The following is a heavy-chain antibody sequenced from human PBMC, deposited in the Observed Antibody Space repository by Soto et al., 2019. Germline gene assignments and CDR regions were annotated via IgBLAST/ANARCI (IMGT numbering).Heavy chain of an antibody. J-gene: IGHJ6*02. CDR2: IYYSGST. V-gene: IGHV4-59*12. Sequence: SETLSLTCTVSGGSMSSYYWSWIRQPTGKGLEWIWYIYYSGSTNYNPSLQSRVTISVDTSKNQFSLKLSSVTAADPAVYYCARGTKDTAIVRTLLSDSYYGMAVWGQGTTVTVSS. CDR1: GGSMSSYY. D-gene: IGHD5-18*01. CDR3: ARGTKDTAIVRTLLSDSYYGMAV.